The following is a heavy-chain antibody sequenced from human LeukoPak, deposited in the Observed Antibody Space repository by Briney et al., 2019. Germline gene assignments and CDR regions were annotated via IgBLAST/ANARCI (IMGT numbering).Heavy chain of an antibody. V-gene: IGHV4-39*01. Sequence: PSETLSLTCTVSGGSISSSSYYWGWIRQPPGKGLEWIGSIYYSGSTYYNPSLKSRVTISVDTSKNQFSLKLSSVTAADTAVYYCARQGDYYGSGSYYMGRDYYYMDVWGKGTTVTISS. D-gene: IGHD3-10*01. CDR1: GGSISSSSYY. CDR2: IYYSGST. CDR3: ARQGDYYGSGSYYMGRDYYYMDV. J-gene: IGHJ6*03.